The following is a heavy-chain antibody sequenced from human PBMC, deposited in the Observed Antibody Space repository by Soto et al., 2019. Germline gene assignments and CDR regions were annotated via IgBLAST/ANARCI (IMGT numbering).Heavy chain of an antibody. CDR2: ISAYNGNT. V-gene: IGHV1-18*01. CDR1: GYTFTSYG. D-gene: IGHD1-26*01. Sequence: QVQLVQSGAEVKKPGASVKVSCKASGYTFTSYGITWVRQAPGQGLEWMGWISAYNGNTTHAQKLQVRATMTTDTSPSTAYMELRSLRSDGTDVYYCASAVVWEPLDYWAQGTLITSSS. J-gene: IGHJ4*02. CDR3: ASAVVWEPLDY.